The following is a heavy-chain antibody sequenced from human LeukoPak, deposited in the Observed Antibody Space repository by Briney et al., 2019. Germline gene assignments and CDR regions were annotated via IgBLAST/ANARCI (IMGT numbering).Heavy chain of an antibody. CDR1: GVIFSSSE. J-gene: IGHJ4*02. CDR3: AISTPSDFYFDY. CDR2: ISGRDTI. V-gene: IGHV3-48*03. Sequence: GGSLRLSCAASGVIFSSSEMNWVRQPSGKGLEWVSYISGRDTIYYADSVKGRFTISRDNAKNSLYLQMNNLRAEDTAVYYCAISTPSDFYFDYWGQGVLVTVSS. D-gene: IGHD2-2*01.